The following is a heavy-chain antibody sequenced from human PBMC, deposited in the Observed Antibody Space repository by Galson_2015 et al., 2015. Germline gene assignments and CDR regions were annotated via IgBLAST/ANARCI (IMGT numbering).Heavy chain of an antibody. CDR1: GYIFTNYG. J-gene: IGHJ6*03. Sequence: SVKVSCKPSGYIFTNYGITWVRQVPGQGLEWMGWISTFNGNTDYAQRVQGRITMTRDTSTRTAYMELGSLRSDDTAVYYCGRNAHKYYFYYMGVWGKGTTVTVSS. D-gene: IGHD4-11*01. V-gene: IGHV1-18*01. CDR2: ISTFNGNT. CDR3: GRNAHKYYFYYMGV.